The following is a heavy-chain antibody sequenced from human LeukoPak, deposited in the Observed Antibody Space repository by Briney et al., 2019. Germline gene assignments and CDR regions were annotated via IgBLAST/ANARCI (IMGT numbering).Heavy chain of an antibody. V-gene: IGHV3-30*18. Sequence: GRSLRLSCAASGITFSSFGMHWVRQAPGKGLEWVAVISYDGRKQYYADSVKGRFTISRDNSKNTLSLQMNSLRAEDTAVYYCAKEYSNRPDHFDCWGQGTLVTVSS. J-gene: IGHJ4*02. CDR1: GITFSSFG. CDR3: AKEYSNRPDHFDC. CDR2: ISYDGRKQ. D-gene: IGHD6-13*01.